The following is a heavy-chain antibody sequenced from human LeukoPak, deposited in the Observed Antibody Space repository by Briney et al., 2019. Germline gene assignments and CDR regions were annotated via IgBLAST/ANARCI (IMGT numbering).Heavy chain of an antibody. D-gene: IGHD3-22*01. J-gene: IGHJ4*02. V-gene: IGHV3-30*02. CDR2: IRYDGSNK. CDR3: AKDLYSYYYDSSGPFDY. CDR1: GFTFSSYG. Sequence: GGSLRLSCAASGFTFSSYGMHWVRQAPGKGLEWVAFIRYDGSNKYYADSVKGRFTISRDNSKNTLYLQMNSLRAEDTAVYYCAKDLYSYYYDSSGPFDYWGQGTLVTVSS.